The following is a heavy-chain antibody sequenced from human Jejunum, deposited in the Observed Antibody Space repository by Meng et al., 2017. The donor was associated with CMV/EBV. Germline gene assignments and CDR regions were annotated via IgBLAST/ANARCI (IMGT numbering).Heavy chain of an antibody. CDR3: ARDYRRGDGSG. Sequence: AASGFTFRTYTMNWGRQAPGKGLEWVSPITSSSTYIYYADSAKGRFTISRDNAKNSLYLQMNSLRADDTAVYYCARDYRRGDGSGWGQGTLVTVSS. D-gene: IGHD2-21*02. CDR1: GFTFRTYT. V-gene: IGHV3-21*01. CDR2: ITSSSTYI. J-gene: IGHJ4*02.